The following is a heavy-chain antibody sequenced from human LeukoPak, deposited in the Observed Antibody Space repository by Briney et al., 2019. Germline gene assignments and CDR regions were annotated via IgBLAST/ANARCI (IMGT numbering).Heavy chain of an antibody. D-gene: IGHD2-21*02. CDR3: ARSLYCGGDCSFPWGFDY. J-gene: IGHJ4*02. Sequence: SETLSLTCTVSGGSISSYYWSWIRQPPGKGLEWIGYIYYSGSTNYNPSLKSRVTISVDTSKNQFSLKLGSVTAADTAVYYCARSLYCGGDCSFPWGFDYWGQGTLVTVSS. V-gene: IGHV4-59*08. CDR2: IYYSGST. CDR1: GGSISSYY.